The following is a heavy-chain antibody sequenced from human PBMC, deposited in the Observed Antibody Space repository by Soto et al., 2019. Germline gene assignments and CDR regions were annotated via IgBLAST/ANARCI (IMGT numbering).Heavy chain of an antibody. J-gene: IGHJ6*02. CDR2: ISYDGSNK. V-gene: IGHV3-30*18. CDR3: AKDRRAVAGLNTPFGHYYGTHV. D-gene: IGHD6-19*01. Sequence: HPGGSLRLSCAASGFTFSSYGMHWVRQAPGKGLEWVAVISYDGSNKYYADSVKGRFTISRDNSKNTLYLQMNSLRAEDTAVYYCAKDRRAVAGLNTPFGHYYGTHVPGQGTMLTVS. CDR1: GFTFSSYG.